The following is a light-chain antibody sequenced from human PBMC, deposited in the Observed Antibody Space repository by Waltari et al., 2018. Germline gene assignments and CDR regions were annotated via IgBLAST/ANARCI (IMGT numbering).Light chain of an antibody. CDR1: QGIRNN. J-gene: IGKJ1*01. V-gene: IGKV3-15*01. CDR3: HHYNNWGT. Sequence: EIVMTQSPATLSVSPGESATLSCRASQGIRNNLAWDQQKPGQAPRLPIPITSIWAPGIPTRFNGSGSGTEFTLSISSLQSEDFALYYCHHYNNWGTFGQGTKVEFK. CDR2: ITS.